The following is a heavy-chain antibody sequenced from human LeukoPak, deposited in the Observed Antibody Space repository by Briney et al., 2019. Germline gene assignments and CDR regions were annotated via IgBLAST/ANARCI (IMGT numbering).Heavy chain of an antibody. J-gene: IGHJ4*02. CDR3: ARHRQGGIYSSSWYGFDY. CDR2: IYYSGST. V-gene: IGHV4-59*01. CDR1: GGSISSYY. Sequence: SETLSLTCTVSGGSISSYYWSWIRRPPGKGLEWIGYIYYSGSTNYNPSLKSRVTISVDTSKNQFSLKLSSVTAADTALYYCARHRQGGIYSSSWYGFDYWGQGTLVTASS. D-gene: IGHD6-13*01.